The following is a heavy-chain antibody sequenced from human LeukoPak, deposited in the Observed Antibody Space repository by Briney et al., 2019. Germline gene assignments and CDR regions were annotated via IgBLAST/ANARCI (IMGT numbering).Heavy chain of an antibody. V-gene: IGHV1-8*01. J-gene: IGHJ4*02. CDR3: ARPPKRLWFGELSN. D-gene: IGHD3-10*01. CDR2: MNPNSGNT. CDR1: GYTFTSYD. Sequence: ASVKVSCKASGYTFTSYDVNWVRQATGQGLEWMGWMNPNSGNTGYAQKFQGRVTMTRNTSISTAYMELSSLRSEDTAVYYCARPPKRLWFGELSNWGQGTLVTVSS.